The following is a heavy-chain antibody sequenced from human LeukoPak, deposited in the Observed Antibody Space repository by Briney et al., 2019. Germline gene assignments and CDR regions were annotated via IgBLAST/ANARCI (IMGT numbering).Heavy chain of an antibody. CDR2: ISSSGSTI. J-gene: IGHJ4*02. V-gene: IGHV3-48*03. Sequence: GGSLRLSCTASGFTFSSYAFHWLRQAPGKGLEWVSYISSSGSTIYYADSVKGRFTISRDNAVNSLYLQMNSLRAEDTAVYYCARDASYSSSWYFDYWGQGTLVTVSS. D-gene: IGHD6-13*01. CDR3: ARDASYSSSWYFDY. CDR1: GFTFSSYA.